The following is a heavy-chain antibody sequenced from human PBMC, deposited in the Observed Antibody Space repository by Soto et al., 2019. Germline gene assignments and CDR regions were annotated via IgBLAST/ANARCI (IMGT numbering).Heavy chain of an antibody. CDR2: IIPIFGTA. CDR1: GGTFSSYA. V-gene: IGHV1-69*13. Sequence: ASVKVSCKASGGTFSSYAISWVRQAPGQGLEWMGGIIPIFGTANYAQKFQGRVTITADESTSTAYMELSSLRSEDTAVYYCARASDPITYYDFWSGYFQDQYYFDYWGRGTLVTVSS. CDR3: ARASDPITYYDFWSGYFQDQYYFDY. D-gene: IGHD3-3*01. J-gene: IGHJ4*02.